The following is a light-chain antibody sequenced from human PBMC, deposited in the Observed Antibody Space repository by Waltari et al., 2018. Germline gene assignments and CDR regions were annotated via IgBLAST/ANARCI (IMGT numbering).Light chain of an antibody. CDR2: GAS. J-gene: IGKJ4*01. CDR1: QSVSSN. V-gene: IGKV3-15*01. Sequence: EIVMTQSPATLSVSPGARATLSCRASQSVSSNLAWYQQKPGQAPRLLIYGASTRATGIPARFSGSGSGTEFTLTISSMQSEDFAVYYCQQYVEVFTFGGGTKVEIK. CDR3: QQYVEVFT.